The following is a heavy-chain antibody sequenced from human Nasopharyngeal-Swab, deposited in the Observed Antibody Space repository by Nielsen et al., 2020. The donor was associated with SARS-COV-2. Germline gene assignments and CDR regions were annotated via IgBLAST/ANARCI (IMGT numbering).Heavy chain of an antibody. CDR1: GFTFSSYA. J-gene: IGHJ4*02. Sequence: GGSLRLSCAASGFTFSSYAMSWVRQAPGKGLEWVSGISLSGGGTYYADSVKGRFTISRDNSKDTLNLQMHSLRAEDTAVYYCAKGRTYCSGTSCFSFDSWGQGTMVTVSS. V-gene: IGHV3-23*01. D-gene: IGHD2-2*01. CDR2: ISLSGGGT. CDR3: AKGRTYCSGTSCFSFDS.